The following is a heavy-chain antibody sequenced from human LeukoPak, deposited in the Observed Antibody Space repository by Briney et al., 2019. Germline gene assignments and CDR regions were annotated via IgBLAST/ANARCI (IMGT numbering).Heavy chain of an antibody. CDR3: ARDRAVAAAWYFDL. V-gene: IGHV1-18*01. CDR2: ISAYNGNT. CDR1: GYTFTSYG. Sequence: ASVKVSCKASGYTFTSYGISWVRQAPGQGLEWMGWISAYNGNTNYAQRLQGRVTMTTDTSTSTAYMELRSLRSDDTAVYYCARDRAVAAAWYFDLWGRGTLVTVSS. D-gene: IGHD6-19*01. J-gene: IGHJ2*01.